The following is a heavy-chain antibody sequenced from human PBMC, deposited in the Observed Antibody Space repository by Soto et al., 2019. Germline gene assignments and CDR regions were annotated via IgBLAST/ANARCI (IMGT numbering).Heavy chain of an antibody. J-gene: IGHJ3*02. D-gene: IGHD6-13*01. Sequence: GGSLRLSCAASGFTFSSYSMNWVRQAPGKGLEWVSYISSSSSTIYYADSVKGRFTISRDNAKNSLYLQMNSLRAKDTAVYYCARDDIAAAGIGAFDIWGQGTMVTVSS. CDR2: ISSSSSTI. CDR1: GFTFSSYS. CDR3: ARDDIAAAGIGAFDI. V-gene: IGHV3-48*01.